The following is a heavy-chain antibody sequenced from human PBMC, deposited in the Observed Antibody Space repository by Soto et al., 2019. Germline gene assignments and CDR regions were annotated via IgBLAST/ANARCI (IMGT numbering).Heavy chain of an antibody. CDR2: IYYSGST. V-gene: IGHV4-31*03. J-gene: IGHJ6*03. CDR3: AREYCSGCSCYRLPYYYMDV. CDR1: GGSISSGGYY. Sequence: SETLSLTCTVSGGSISSGGYYWSWIRQHPGKGLEWIGYIYYSGSTYYNPSLKSRVTISVDTSKNQFSLKLSSVTAADTAVYYCAREYCSGCSCYRLPYYYMDVWGKGTTVTVSS. D-gene: IGHD2-15*01.